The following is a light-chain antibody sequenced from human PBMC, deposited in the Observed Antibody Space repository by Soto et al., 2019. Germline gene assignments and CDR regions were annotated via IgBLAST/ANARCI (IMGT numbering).Light chain of an antibody. V-gene: IGLV1-44*01. CDR3: AAWDDSLDGFV. J-gene: IGLJ1*01. CDR1: SSNIGSNI. CDR2: SDN. Sequence: QSVLTQPPSASGTPGQRVTSSCSGTSSNIGSNIVTWYQQLPGTAPKLLIYSDNQRPSRVPDRFSASKSGTSASLAISGLQSEDEADYYCAAWDDSLDGFVFGGGTKLTVL.